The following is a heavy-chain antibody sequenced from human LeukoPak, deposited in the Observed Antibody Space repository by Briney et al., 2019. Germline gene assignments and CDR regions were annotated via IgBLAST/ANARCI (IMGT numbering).Heavy chain of an antibody. V-gene: IGHV1-2*06. CDR3: ASGYYGSDPFFDY. CDR1: GYTFTGYY. CDR2: INPNRGGT. J-gene: IGHJ4*02. Sequence: ASVKVSCTASGYTFTGYYMHWVRQAPGQGLEWMGRINPNRGGTNYAQKFQGRVTMTRDTSISTAYVELSRLRSDDTAVYYCASGYYGSDPFFDYWGQGTLVTVSS. D-gene: IGHD3-10*01.